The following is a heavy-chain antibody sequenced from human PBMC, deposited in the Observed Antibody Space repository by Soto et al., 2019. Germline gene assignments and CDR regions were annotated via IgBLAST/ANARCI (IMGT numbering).Heavy chain of an antibody. J-gene: IGHJ6*02. CDR2: ISGYNGNT. CDR3: SRFIMVGGWFDPNYYHGMDV. Sequence: QVQLVQSGAEVKKPGASVTVSCKTSGYTFSNYGITWVRQAAGQGLEWMGWISGYNGNTNYAQTVQVIVTMTADTSTVTVYMELRSLKSDDPAIYYCSRFIMVGGWFDPNYYHGMDVWGQGTTVTVSS. CDR1: GYTFSNYG. D-gene: IGHD6-19*01. V-gene: IGHV1-18*01.